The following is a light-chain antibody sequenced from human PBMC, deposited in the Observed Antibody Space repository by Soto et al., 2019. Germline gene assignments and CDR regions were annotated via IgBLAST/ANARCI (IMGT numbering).Light chain of an antibody. CDR2: EVS. Sequence: QSALTQPASVSGSPGQSITISCTGTSSDVGGYNYVSWYQQHPGKAPKLMIYEVSNRPSGVSNRLSGSKSGNTACLTISGLQAEDEADYYCSSYTTISTLEVFGGGTKLTVL. CDR1: SSDVGGYNY. CDR3: SSYTTISTLEV. V-gene: IGLV2-14*01. J-gene: IGLJ3*02.